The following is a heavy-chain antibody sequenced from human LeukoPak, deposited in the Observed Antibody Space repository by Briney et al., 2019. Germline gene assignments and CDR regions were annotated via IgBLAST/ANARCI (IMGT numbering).Heavy chain of an antibody. D-gene: IGHD1-26*01. V-gene: IGHV5-51*01. CDR1: GYSFTSYW. CDR2: IYPGDSDT. CDR3: ARPFGEAVGATLGGVDY. Sequence: GESLKISCRGSGYSFTSYWIGWVRQMPGKGLEWMGIIYPGDSDTRYSPSFQGQVTISADKSISTAYLQWSSLKASDTAMYYCARPFGEAVGATLGGVDYWGQGTLVTVS. J-gene: IGHJ4*02.